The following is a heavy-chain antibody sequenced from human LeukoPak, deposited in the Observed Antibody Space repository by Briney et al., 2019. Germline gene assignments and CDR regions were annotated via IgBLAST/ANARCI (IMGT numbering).Heavy chain of an antibody. J-gene: IGHJ6*03. CDR2: INHSGST. CDR3: ARAPSNWGQLRWCYYMDV. CDR1: GGSFSGYY. Sequence: SETLSLTCAVYGGSFSGYYWSWIRQPPGKGLEWIGEINHSGSTNYNPSLKSRVTISVDTSKNQFSLKLSSVTAADTAVYYCARAPSNWGQLRWCYYMDVWGKGTTVTVSS. D-gene: IGHD7-27*01. V-gene: IGHV4-34*01.